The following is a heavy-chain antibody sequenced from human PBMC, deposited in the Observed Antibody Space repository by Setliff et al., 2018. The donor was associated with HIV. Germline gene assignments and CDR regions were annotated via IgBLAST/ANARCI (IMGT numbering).Heavy chain of an antibody. J-gene: IGHJ3*01. Sequence: KASETLSLTCTVSGDSISSYYWSWIRQPPGKELEWIGYIYSTGDSNYNPSLKSRVTMAVDTSKHQFSLKLSSVTAADTAVYYCARVQMAYAAFDVWGQGTMVTVSS. CDR3: ARVQMAYAAFDV. V-gene: IGHV4-59*01. CDR2: IYSTGDS. D-gene: IGHD4-17*01. CDR1: GDSISSYY.